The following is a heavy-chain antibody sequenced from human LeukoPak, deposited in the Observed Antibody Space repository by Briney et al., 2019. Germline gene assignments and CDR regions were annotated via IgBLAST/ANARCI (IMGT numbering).Heavy chain of an antibody. Sequence: SETLSLTCSVSGGSNSSSSYYWRWIRQPPGKGVEGIGSIYYSGSTYYNPSLKSRVTISVDTSKNQFSLKLSSVTAADTAVYYCARQDSSSWSNNLFDPGGQGTLVTVS. CDR3: ARQDSSSWSNNLFDP. J-gene: IGHJ5*02. V-gene: IGHV4-39*01. CDR2: IYYSGST. CDR1: GGSNSSSSYY. D-gene: IGHD6-13*01.